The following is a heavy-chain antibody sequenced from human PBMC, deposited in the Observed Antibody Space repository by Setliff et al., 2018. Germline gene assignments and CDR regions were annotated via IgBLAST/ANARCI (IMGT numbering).Heavy chain of an antibody. CDR3: ASGKYDILTGEYYFDF. D-gene: IGHD3-9*01. CDR1: GYTFTGYY. CDR2: LNPNSGGT. V-gene: IGHV1-2*04. Sequence: GASVKVSCKASGYTFTGYYIHWVRQAPGQGLEWMGCLNPNSGGTSSTRKFEGCVTMTRDTSISAAYMELSSLKSNDTAVYYCASGKYDILTGEYYFDFWGQGTLVTVSS. J-gene: IGHJ4*02.